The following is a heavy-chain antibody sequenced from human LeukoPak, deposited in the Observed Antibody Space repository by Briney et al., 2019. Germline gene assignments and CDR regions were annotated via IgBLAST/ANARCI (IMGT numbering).Heavy chain of an antibody. D-gene: IGHD4-23*01. CDR3: ARCLYGGNSGAWMDY. J-gene: IGHJ4*02. CDR1: GGSISSSNW. CDR2: IYHSGST. Sequence: PSGTLSLTCAVSGGSISSSNWWSWVRQPPGKGLEWIGEIYHSGSTNYNPSLKSQVTLSVDKSKNQFSLKLSSVTAADTAVYYCARCLYGGNSGAWMDYWGQGTLVTVSS. V-gene: IGHV4-4*02.